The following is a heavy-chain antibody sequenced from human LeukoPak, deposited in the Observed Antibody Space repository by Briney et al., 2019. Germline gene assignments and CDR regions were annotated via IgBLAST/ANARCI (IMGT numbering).Heavy chain of an antibody. Sequence: PSETLSLTCTVSGGSIRSYYWSWIRQPAGKGLEWIGRIYTSGSTNYNPSLKSRVTMSVDTSKNQFSLKLRSVTAADTAVYYCARGDLKSDWFDPWGQGTLVIVST. J-gene: IGHJ5*02. CDR1: GGSIRSYY. V-gene: IGHV4-4*07. D-gene: IGHD3-3*01. CDR3: ARGDLKSDWFDP. CDR2: IYTSGST.